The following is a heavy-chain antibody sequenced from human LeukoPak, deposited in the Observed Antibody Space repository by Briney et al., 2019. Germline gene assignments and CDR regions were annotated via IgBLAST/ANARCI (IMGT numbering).Heavy chain of an antibody. CDR3: ARQYSSGWYGGNWFDP. D-gene: IGHD6-19*01. CDR2: IYPGDSDT. J-gene: IGHJ5*02. Sequence: TGESLKISCKGSGYSFTSYWIGWVRQMPGKGLEWMGIIYPGDSDTRYSPSFQGQVTISADKSISTAYLQWSSLKASDTAMYYCARQYSSGWYGGNWFDPWGQGTLVTVSS. V-gene: IGHV5-51*01. CDR1: GYSFTSYW.